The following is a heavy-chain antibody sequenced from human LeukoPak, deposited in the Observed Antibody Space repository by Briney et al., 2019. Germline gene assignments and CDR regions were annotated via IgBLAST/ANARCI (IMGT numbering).Heavy chain of an antibody. CDR2: INPNGGAI. CDR3: VKPSRGPYYWFDL. V-gene: IGHV1-2*02. D-gene: IGHD1-1*01. J-gene: IGHJ5*02. CDR1: GYTFIVYY. Sequence: ASVRVSCKASGYTFIVYYMHWVRQAPGQALEWMGWINPNGGAINYAQKFQGRVTLTRDTSRNTAYMEINRLTSDDTAVYYCVKPSRGPYYWFDLWGQGTMVSVSS.